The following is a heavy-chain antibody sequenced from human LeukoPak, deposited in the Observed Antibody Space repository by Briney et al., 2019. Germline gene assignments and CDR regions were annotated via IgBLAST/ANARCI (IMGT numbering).Heavy chain of an antibody. CDR2: ISSTSSTI. Sequence: GGSLRPSCAPSGFTFSSYSMNWVRQAPGKGLEWISYISSTSSTIYYGDSVKGRFTISRDNAKNSLYLQMNSLRAEDTAVYYCAREMTGYSSSAIDYWGQGTLVTVSS. CDR1: GFTFSSYS. J-gene: IGHJ4*02. CDR3: AREMTGYSSSAIDY. D-gene: IGHD6-13*01. V-gene: IGHV3-48*01.